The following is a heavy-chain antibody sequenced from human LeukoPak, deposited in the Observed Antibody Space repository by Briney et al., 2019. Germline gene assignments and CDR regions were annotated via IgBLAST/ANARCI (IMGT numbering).Heavy chain of an antibody. CDR2: IRYDGSDK. CDR1: GFTFGSYG. Sequence: GGSLRLSCAASGFTFGSYGLHWVRQAPGKGLQWVAFIRYDGSDKYYADSVKGRFTISRDNSKNTLYLQMNSLRTEDTAVYYCAKDLTTVTTQGDYWGQGTLVTVSS. V-gene: IGHV3-30*02. J-gene: IGHJ4*02. D-gene: IGHD4-17*01. CDR3: AKDLTTVTTQGDY.